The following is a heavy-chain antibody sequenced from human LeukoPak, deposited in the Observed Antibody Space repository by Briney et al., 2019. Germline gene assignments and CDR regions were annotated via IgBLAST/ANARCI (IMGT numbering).Heavy chain of an antibody. CDR1: GFTFSSYW. J-gene: IGHJ4*02. Sequence: GGSLRLSCAASGFTFSSYWMSWVCQAPGKGLEWVANIKQDGSEKYYVDSVKGRFTISRDNAKNSLYLQMNSLRAEDTAVYYCARVGTSSIAALGEFDYWGQGTLVTVSS. D-gene: IGHD6-6*01. V-gene: IGHV3-7*01. CDR3: ARVGTSSIAALGEFDY. CDR2: IKQDGSEK.